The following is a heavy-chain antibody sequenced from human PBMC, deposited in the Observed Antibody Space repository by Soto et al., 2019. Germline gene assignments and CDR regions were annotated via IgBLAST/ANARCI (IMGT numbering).Heavy chain of an antibody. V-gene: IGHV4-4*07. CDR2: VYTSGST. D-gene: IGHD1-26*01. CDR3: ARGSSGHYYLFDY. J-gene: IGHJ4*02. Sequence: SETLSLTCTVSGGSISSNYWTWIRQPAGKGLEWIGRVYTSGSTNYNPSLKSRVTMSVDTSKTQFFLKLSSVTAADTAIYYCARGSSGHYYLFDYWGQGTLVTVSS. CDR1: GGSISSNY.